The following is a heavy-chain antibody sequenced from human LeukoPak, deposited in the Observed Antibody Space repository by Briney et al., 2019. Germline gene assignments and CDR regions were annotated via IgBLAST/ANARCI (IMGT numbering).Heavy chain of an antibody. CDR2: IWFDGSNK. CDR3: AKAVAATGHYYFGMDV. CDR1: GFTFSSYG. D-gene: IGHD6-19*01. V-gene: IGHV3-33*06. J-gene: IGHJ6*02. Sequence: PGRSLRLSCTASGFTFSSYGMHWVRQAPGKGLEWVVVIWFDGSNKYYADSVKGRLTISRDNSKSTLYLQMNSLRAEDTAVYYCAKAVAATGHYYFGMDVWGQGTTVTVSS.